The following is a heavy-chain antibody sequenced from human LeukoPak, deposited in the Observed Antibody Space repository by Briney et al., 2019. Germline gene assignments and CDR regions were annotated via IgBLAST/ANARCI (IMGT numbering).Heavy chain of an antibody. V-gene: IGHV3-23*01. J-gene: IGHJ4*02. CDR3: AKALSYCSGGSCYSCFDY. CDR1: GFFFSDYH. D-gene: IGHD2-15*01. CDR2: ISGSGGST. Sequence: GGSLRLSCGGSGFFFSDYHMNWIRQAPGKGLEWVSGISGSGGSTYYADSVKGRFTISRDNSKNTLYLQMNSLRAEDTAVYYCAKALSYCSGGSCYSCFDYWGQGTLVTVSS.